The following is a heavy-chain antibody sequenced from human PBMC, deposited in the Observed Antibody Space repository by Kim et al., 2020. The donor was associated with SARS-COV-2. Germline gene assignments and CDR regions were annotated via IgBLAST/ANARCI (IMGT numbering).Heavy chain of an antibody. Sequence: SETLSLTCTVSGGSVSSGSYYWSWIRQPPGKGLEWIGYIYYSGSTNYNPSLKSRVTISVNTSKNQFSLKLSSVTAADTAVYYCARAQGRYDPMGGDPPDACDIWGQGTMVTVSS. CDR2: IYYSGST. D-gene: IGHD3-22*01. J-gene: IGHJ3*02. V-gene: IGHV4-61*01. CDR1: GGSVSSGSYY. CDR3: ARAQGRYDPMGGDPPDACDI.